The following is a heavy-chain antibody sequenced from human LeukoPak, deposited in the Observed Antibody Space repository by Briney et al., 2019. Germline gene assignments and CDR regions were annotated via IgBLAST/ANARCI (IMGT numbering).Heavy chain of an antibody. D-gene: IGHD3-9*01. Sequence: PGGSLRLSCAASGFTFSNYAMSWVRQAPGKGLEWVSAITGSGGGIYYADSMKSRFTISRDNSKNTLYLQINSLRAEDTAVYYCAKWGDYDVLTGYYVSDYWGQGTLVTVSS. J-gene: IGHJ4*02. V-gene: IGHV3-23*01. CDR1: GFTFSNYA. CDR3: AKWGDYDVLTGYYVSDY. CDR2: ITGSGGGI.